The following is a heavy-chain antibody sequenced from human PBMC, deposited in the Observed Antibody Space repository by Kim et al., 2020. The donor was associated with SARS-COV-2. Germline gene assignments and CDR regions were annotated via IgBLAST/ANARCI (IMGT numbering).Heavy chain of an antibody. Sequence: GGSLRLSCAASGFTFSSYSMNWVRQAPGKGLEWVSSISSSSSYIYYADSLKGRFTISRDNAKNSLYLQMNSLRAEDTAVYYCARDFAAGRAYYYYMDVWGKGTTVTVSS. CDR3: ARDFAAGRAYYYYMDV. V-gene: IGHV3-21*01. J-gene: IGHJ6*03. CDR1: GFTFSSYS. CDR2: ISSSSSYI. D-gene: IGHD6-19*01.